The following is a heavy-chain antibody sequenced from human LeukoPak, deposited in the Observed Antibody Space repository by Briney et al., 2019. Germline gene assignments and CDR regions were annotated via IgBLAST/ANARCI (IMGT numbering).Heavy chain of an antibody. CDR2: IYTSGST. Sequence: PRSLSPTSTVSGGTLSGYYWSWIRQPAGQGLEWIGRIYTSGSTNYNTSRHSRVTMSVDTSKNQCSLKLSSVTAADTAVYYCARDAADLTGYYYTPGWFDPWGQGNLVTVSS. CDR3: ARDAADLTGYYYTPGWFDP. D-gene: IGHD3-9*01. CDR1: GGTLSGYY. J-gene: IGHJ5*02. V-gene: IGHV4-4*07.